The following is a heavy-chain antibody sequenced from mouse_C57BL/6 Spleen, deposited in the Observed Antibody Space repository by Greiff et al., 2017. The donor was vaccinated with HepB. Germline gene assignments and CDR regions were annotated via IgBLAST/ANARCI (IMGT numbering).Heavy chain of an antibody. V-gene: IGHV2-6-1*01. D-gene: IGHD2-3*01. CDR1: GFSLTSYG. CDR3: ARHDGYYNWYFDV. Sequence: VKLMESGPGLVAPSQSLSITCTVSGFSLTSYGVHWVRQPPGKGLEWLVVIWSDGTTTYNSALKSRLSISKDNSQSQVFLKMNSLQTDDTAMYYCARHDGYYNWYFDVWGTGTTVTVSS. CDR2: IWSDGTT. J-gene: IGHJ1*03.